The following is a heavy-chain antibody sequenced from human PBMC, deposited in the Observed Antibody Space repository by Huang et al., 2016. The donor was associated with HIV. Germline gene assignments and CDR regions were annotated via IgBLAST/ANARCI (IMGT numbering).Heavy chain of an antibody. V-gene: IGHV4-39*01. CDR2: IFYGGNT. D-gene: IGHD2-15*01. Sequence: QLQLQESGPGLVKPSETLSLTCTVSGGSISSTNYYWGWVRQPPGKGLGWIGRIFYGGNTYYNLSLKRRVTISVDASRNQFSLKLSSVTAADTAVYYCARHDIDCGGGSCSGFDSWGQGTLVTVSS. CDR1: GGSISSTNYY. J-gene: IGHJ4*02. CDR3: ARHDIDCGGGSCSGFDS.